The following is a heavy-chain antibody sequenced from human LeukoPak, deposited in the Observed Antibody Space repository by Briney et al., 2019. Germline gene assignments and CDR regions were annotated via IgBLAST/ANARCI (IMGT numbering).Heavy chain of an antibody. CDR2: ISAYNDNT. Sequence: GASVKVSCKASGYTFTSYGIIWVRQAPGQGLEWMGWISAYNDNTNYAQNLQGRVTVTTDTSTSTAYMELRSLRSDDTAVYYCARESSGWYPGYYYYYMDVWGKGTTVTVSS. V-gene: IGHV1-18*01. J-gene: IGHJ6*03. CDR1: GYTFTSYG. CDR3: ARESSGWYPGYYYYYMDV. D-gene: IGHD6-19*01.